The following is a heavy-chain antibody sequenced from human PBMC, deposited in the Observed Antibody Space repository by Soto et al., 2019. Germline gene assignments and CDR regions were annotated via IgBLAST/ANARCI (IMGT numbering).Heavy chain of an antibody. V-gene: IGHV1-69*06. CDR2: IIPIFGTA. CDR3: ARGGRAGLDGYCTNGVCFDY. CDR1: GGTFSSYA. D-gene: IGHD2-8*01. J-gene: IGHJ4*02. Sequence: QVQLVQSGAEVKKPGSSVKVSCKASGGTFSSYAISWVRQAPGQGLEWMGGIIPIFGTANYAQKFQGRVTITADKSTSTAYMELSSLRSEDTAVYYCARGGRAGLDGYCTNGVCFDYWGQGTLVTVSS.